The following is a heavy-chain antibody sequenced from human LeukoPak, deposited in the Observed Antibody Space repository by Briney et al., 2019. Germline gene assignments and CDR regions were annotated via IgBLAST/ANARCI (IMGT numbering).Heavy chain of an antibody. D-gene: IGHD3-3*01. CDR3: AILRIYNWMDL. Sequence: SETLSLTCPVSGVSMSSRNSNYYWGCIRQPPGKGLEWIGSISYTGSTYYNPSLKSRVAISVDTSKNQFALKLSSVTAADTAVYYCAILRIYNWMDLWGQGTPVTVSS. V-gene: IGHV4-39*01. CDR2: ISYTGST. CDR1: GVSMSSRNSNYY. J-gene: IGHJ5*02.